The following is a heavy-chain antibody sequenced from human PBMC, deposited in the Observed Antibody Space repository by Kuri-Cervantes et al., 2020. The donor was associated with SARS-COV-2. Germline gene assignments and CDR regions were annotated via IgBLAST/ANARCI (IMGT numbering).Heavy chain of an antibody. J-gene: IGHJ6*02. Sequence: KVSCKGSGYSFTSYWISWVRQMPGKGLEWMGRIDPSDSYTNYSPSFQGHVTISADKSISTAYLQWSSLKASDTAMYYCARGYCSSTSCYYDMDVWGQGTTVTVSS. V-gene: IGHV5-10-1*01. D-gene: IGHD2-2*01. CDR3: ARGYCSSTSCYYDMDV. CDR1: GYSFTSYW. CDR2: IDPSDSYT.